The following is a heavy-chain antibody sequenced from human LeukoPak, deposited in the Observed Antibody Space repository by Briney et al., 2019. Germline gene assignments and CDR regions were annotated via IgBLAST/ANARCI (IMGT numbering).Heavy chain of an antibody. Sequence: GGSLRLSCAASGFTFSDYYMNWIRQTPGKGLEWVSYISNNGSTIHYADSAKGRFIISRHNAKHSLYLQMNSLRAEDTTVYYCARFYYPYYFDCRVRGPPDFWGQGTLVTVSS. CDR3: ARFYYPYYFDCRVRGPPDF. D-gene: IGHD3-22*01. CDR1: GFTFSDYY. V-gene: IGHV3-11*01. CDR2: ISNNGSTI. J-gene: IGHJ4*02.